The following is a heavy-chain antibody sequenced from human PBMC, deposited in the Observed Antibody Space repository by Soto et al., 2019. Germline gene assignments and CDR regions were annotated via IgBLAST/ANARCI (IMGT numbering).Heavy chain of an antibody. CDR1: CYTFTSYG. D-gene: IGHD6-19*01. V-gene: IGHV1-18*03. J-gene: IGHJ5*02. CDR3: ARDPRRQWLAYNWFDT. Sequence: ASVKVSCKAPCYTFTSYGISSLRQAPGQGLEWMGWISAYNGNTNYAQKLQGRVTMTTDTSTSTAYMELRSLRSDDMAVYYCARDPRRQWLAYNWFDTWGQGTLVTVSS. CDR2: ISAYNGNT.